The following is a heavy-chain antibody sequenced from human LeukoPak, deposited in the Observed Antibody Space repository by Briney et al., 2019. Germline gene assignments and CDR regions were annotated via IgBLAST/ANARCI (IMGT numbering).Heavy chain of an antibody. V-gene: IGHV3-23*01. Sequence: PGGSLRLSCAASRFIFRNYAMSWGRQAPGRGLEWLSIISGTADSKYYADSVKGRFTISRDNPRSTLYLEMNILRAEDTAVYYCAKAEATIGGAFDTWGQGTMVIVSS. CDR3: AKAEATIGGAFDT. J-gene: IGHJ3*02. CDR1: RFIFRNYA. D-gene: IGHD3-16*01. CDR2: ISGTADSK.